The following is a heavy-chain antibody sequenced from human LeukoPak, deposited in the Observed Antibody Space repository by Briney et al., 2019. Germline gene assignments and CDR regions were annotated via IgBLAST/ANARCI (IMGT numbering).Heavy chain of an antibody. CDR3: AREKDWTAVAGPDAFDI. V-gene: IGHV1-18*01. J-gene: IGHJ3*02. Sequence: GASVKVSCKASGYTFTSYGISWVRQAPGQGLEWMGWISAYNGNTNYAQKLQGRVTMTTDTSTSTAYMELRSLRSDDTAVYYCAREKDWTAVAGPDAFDIWGQGTMVTVSS. CDR2: ISAYNGNT. CDR1: GYTFTSYG. D-gene: IGHD6-19*01.